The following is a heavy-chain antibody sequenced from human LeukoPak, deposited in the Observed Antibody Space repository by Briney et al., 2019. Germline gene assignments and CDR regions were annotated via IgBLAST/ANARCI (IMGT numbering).Heavy chain of an antibody. Sequence: PSETLSLTCTVSGGSVSSSYWSWIRQPAGMRLEWIGRIHSSSSTNYNPSLKSRVTMSLDTSKNQFSMRLSSVTAADTAVYYCAREDGSSWRYYYYYMDVWGKGTTVTVSS. D-gene: IGHD6-13*01. J-gene: IGHJ6*03. CDR3: AREDGSSWRYYYYYMDV. CDR1: GGSVSSSY. CDR2: IHSSSST. V-gene: IGHV4-4*07.